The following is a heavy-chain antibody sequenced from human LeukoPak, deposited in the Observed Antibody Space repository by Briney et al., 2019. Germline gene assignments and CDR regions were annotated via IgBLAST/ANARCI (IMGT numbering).Heavy chain of an antibody. CDR2: IKQDGSEK. CDR3: ATNGGGDSGYGNFDY. CDR1: GFTFSSYW. D-gene: IGHD5-12*01. Sequence: PGGSLRLSCAASGFTFSSYWMSWVRQAPGKGLEWVANIKQDGSEKYYVDSVKGRFTISRDNAKNSLYLQMNRLRAEDTALYYCATNGGGDSGYGNFDYWGQGTLVTVSS. J-gene: IGHJ4*02. V-gene: IGHV3-7*03.